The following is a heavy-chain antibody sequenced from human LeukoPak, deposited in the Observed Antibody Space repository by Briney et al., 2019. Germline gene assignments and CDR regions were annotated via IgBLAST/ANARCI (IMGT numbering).Heavy chain of an antibody. Sequence: ASVKVSCKASGYTFTSYDINWVRQATGQGLEWMGWMNPNSGNTGYAQKFKGRVTMTRNTSISTAYMELSSLRSEDTAVYYCARGDIVATTGSVLAGYYYYYMDVWGKGTTVTVSS. CDR1: GYTFTSYD. D-gene: IGHD5-12*01. V-gene: IGHV1-8*01. J-gene: IGHJ6*03. CDR2: MNPNSGNT. CDR3: ARGDIVATTGSVLAGYYYYYMDV.